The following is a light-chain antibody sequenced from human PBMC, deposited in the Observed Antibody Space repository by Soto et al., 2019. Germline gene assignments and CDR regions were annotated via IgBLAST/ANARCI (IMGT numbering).Light chain of an antibody. CDR1: QSISSW. Sequence: DIQMTQSPSTLSASVGDRVTITCRASQSISSWLAWYQQKPGKAPKLLIYDASSLESGVPSRFSGSGSGTEFTLTISSLQPDDFATYYCQQYNSYPFTFXPGTKVDIK. CDR3: QQYNSYPFT. CDR2: DAS. J-gene: IGKJ3*01. V-gene: IGKV1-5*01.